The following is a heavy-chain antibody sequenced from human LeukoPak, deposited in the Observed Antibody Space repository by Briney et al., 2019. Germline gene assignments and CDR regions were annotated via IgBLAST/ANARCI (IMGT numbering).Heavy chain of an antibody. D-gene: IGHD2-15*01. Sequence: ASVTLSCTPSGSTSTSYGIHWVRQAPGQGLEWIGWISAYNGNTNYAQKLQGRVTMTTDTSTSTAYMELRSLRSDDMAVCYCARDCSGGSCYLDYWAQGTLVTVSS. J-gene: IGHJ4*02. CDR1: GSTSTSYG. V-gene: IGHV1-18*03. CDR3: ARDCSGGSCYLDY. CDR2: ISAYNGNT.